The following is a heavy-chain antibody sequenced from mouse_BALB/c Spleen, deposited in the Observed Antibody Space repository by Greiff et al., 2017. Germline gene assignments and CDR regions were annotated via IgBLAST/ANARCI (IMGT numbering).Heavy chain of an antibody. Sequence: QVQLQQSGPGLVQPSQSLSITCTVSGFSLTDYGVSWIRQPPGKGLEWLGVIWGGGSTYYNSALKSRLSISKDNSKSQVFLKMNSLQTDDTAMYYCAKKGGNYLYAMDYWGQGTSVTVSS. CDR2: IWGGGST. CDR3: AKKGGNYLYAMDY. D-gene: IGHD2-1*01. V-gene: IGHV2-6-5*01. CDR1: GFSLTDYG. J-gene: IGHJ4*01.